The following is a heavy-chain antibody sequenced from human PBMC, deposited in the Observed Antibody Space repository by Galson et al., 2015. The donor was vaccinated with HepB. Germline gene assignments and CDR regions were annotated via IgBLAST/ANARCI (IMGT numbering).Heavy chain of an antibody. D-gene: IGHD2-2*01. CDR1: GFTFSSYA. V-gene: IGHV3-30-3*01. Sequence: SLRLSCEASGFTFSSYAMHWVRQAPGKGLEWVAVISYDGSNKYYADSVQGRFTISRDNSKNTLYLQMNSLRAEDTAVYYCARADCSSTSCRVEYWGQGTLVTVSS. J-gene: IGHJ4*02. CDR2: ISYDGSNK. CDR3: ARADCSSTSCRVEY.